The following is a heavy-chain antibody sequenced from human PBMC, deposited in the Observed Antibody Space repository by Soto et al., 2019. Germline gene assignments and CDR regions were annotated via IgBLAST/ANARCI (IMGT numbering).Heavy chain of an antibody. V-gene: IGHV1-18*01. J-gene: IGHJ4*02. Sequence: QVQLVQSGAEVKKPGASVKVSCKASGYTFTSYGISWVRQAPGQGLEWMGWISAYNGNTNYAQKLQGRVTMTTDTATSTAYRELGSMRSDDTAVYCCARDGSLGGYCSGGSCPFDYWGQGTLVTVSS. CDR3: ARDGSLGGYCSGGSCPFDY. CDR1: GYTFTSYG. CDR2: ISAYNGNT. D-gene: IGHD2-15*01.